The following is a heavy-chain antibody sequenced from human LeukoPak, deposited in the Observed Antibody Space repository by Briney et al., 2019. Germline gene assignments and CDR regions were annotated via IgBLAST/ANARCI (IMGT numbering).Heavy chain of an antibody. V-gene: IGHV1-18*01. Sequence: ASVKVSCKASGYTFTSYGISWVRQAPGQGLAWMGWISAYNGNTNYAQKLQGRVTMTTDTSTSTAYMELRSLRSDDTAVYYCARDKIIDYGDYIIDFDYWGQGTLVTVSS. J-gene: IGHJ4*02. CDR2: ISAYNGNT. D-gene: IGHD4-17*01. CDR3: ARDKIIDYGDYIIDFDY. CDR1: GYTFTSYG.